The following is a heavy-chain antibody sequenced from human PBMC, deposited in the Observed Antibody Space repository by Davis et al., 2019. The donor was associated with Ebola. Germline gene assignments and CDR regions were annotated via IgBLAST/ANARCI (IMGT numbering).Heavy chain of an antibody. Sequence: GESLKISCAASGFTFSDYYMSWIRQAPGKGLEWLSYISSSGSTIYYADSVKDRFTISRDNAKKSLYLQMNSLRAEDTAVYYCARERVRTSYWGQGTLVTVSS. J-gene: IGHJ4*02. CDR2: ISSSGSTI. V-gene: IGHV3-11*01. CDR3: ARERVRTSY. CDR1: GFTFSDYY.